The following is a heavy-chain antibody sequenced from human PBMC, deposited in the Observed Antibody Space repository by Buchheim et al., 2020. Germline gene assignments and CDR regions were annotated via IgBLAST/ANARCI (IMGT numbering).Heavy chain of an antibody. CDR2: MNPNSGNT. J-gene: IGHJ6*02. Sequence: QVQLVQSGAEVKKPGASVKVSCKASGYTFTSYDINWVRQATEQGLEWMGWMNPNSGNTGYAQKFQGRVTMTRNTSISTAYMEVSSLRSEDTAVYYCARGRWYSSGWYGGYYGMDVWGQGTT. CDR1: GYTFTSYD. CDR3: ARGRWYSSGWYGGYYGMDV. D-gene: IGHD6-19*01. V-gene: IGHV1-8*01.